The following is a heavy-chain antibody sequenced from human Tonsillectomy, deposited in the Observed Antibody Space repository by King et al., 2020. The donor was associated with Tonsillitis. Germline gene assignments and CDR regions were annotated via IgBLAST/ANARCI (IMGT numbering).Heavy chain of an antibody. CDR2: IIPIFGTA. D-gene: IGHD2-2*02. J-gene: IGHJ6*02. CDR1: GGTFSSYA. Sequence: QLVQSGAEVKKPGSSVKVSCKASGGTFSSYAISWVRQAPGQGLEWMGGIIPIFGTANYAQKLQGRVTITADESTSTAYMELRSLRSEDTAVYYCARGFCSSTSCNNYYYYGMDVWGQGTPVTVSS. CDR3: ARGFCSSTSCNNYYYYGMDV. V-gene: IGHV1-69*01.